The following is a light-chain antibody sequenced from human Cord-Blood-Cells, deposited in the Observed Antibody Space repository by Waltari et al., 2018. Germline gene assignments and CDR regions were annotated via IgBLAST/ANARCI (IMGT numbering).Light chain of an antibody. J-gene: IGLJ2*01. CDR2: GNN. CDR3: GTWDSRLSGV. V-gene: IGLV1-51*01. Sequence: QSVLTQPPSVSAAPGQKVTIYCSGSSSNIGNNYVSWSQQLPGTAPKLLIYGNNKRPSGIPDRFSGSKSGTSATLGITGLQTGDEADYYCGTWDSRLSGVFGGGTKLTVL. CDR1: SSNIGNNY.